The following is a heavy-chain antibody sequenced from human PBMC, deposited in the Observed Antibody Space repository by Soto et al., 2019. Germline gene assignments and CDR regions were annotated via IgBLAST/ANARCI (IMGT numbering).Heavy chain of an antibody. CDR2: ISGSGGNT. CDR1: GFTFSSHG. J-gene: IGHJ4*02. V-gene: IGHV3-23*01. D-gene: IGHD3-16*01. Sequence: EVQLLESGGGLVQPGGSLRLSCAASGFTFSSHGMSWVRQAPGKGLEWVSVISGSGGNTYYADSVKGRFTISRDNSKNTLDLQMNSRRAEDTAVYYCAKEGGRGGGYFDYWGQGTLVTVSS. CDR3: AKEGGRGGGYFDY.